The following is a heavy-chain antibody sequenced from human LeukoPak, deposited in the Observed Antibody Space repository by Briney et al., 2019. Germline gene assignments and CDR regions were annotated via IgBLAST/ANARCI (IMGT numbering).Heavy chain of an antibody. D-gene: IGHD3-3*01. CDR1: GFTFSSYA. Sequence: GGSLRLSCAASGFTFSSYAMSWVRQAPGKGLEWVSAISGSGGSTYYADSVKGRFTISRDNSKNTLYLQMNSLRAEDTAVYYCAKAVDYDFWSGQLDYWGQGTLVTVSS. J-gene: IGHJ4*02. CDR3: AKAVDYDFWSGQLDY. CDR2: ISGSGGST. V-gene: IGHV3-23*01.